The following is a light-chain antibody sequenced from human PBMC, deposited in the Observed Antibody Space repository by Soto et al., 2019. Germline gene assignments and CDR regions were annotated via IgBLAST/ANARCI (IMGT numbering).Light chain of an antibody. Sequence: IVLTKSTATLSLSPGERATLSSWASQSVSSSYLAWYQQKPGQAPRLVIFDASTRATGIPDRFSGRGSGTDFTLTISSLQSEDSAVYFCQQYNDWPPITFGGGSNV. J-gene: IGKJ4*01. V-gene: IGKV3-15*01. CDR2: DAS. CDR3: QQYNDWPPIT. CDR1: QSVSSSY.